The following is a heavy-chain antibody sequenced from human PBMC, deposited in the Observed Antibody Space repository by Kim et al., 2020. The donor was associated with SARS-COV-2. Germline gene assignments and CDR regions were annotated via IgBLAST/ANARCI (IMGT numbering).Heavy chain of an antibody. D-gene: IGHD6-19*01. Sequence: SLKSRVTISVDTSKNQFSLKLSSVTAADTAVYYCARDGGSSGWGRGWFDPWGQGTLVTVSS. J-gene: IGHJ5*02. V-gene: IGHV4-31*02. CDR3: ARDGGSSGWGRGWFDP.